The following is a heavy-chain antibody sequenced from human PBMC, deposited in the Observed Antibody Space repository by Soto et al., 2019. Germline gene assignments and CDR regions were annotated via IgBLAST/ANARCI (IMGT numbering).Heavy chain of an antibody. J-gene: IGHJ4*02. CDR2: ISYDGSNK. CDR3: ARDLVGVAPYYFDY. Sequence: QVQLVESGGGVVQPGRSLRLSCAASGFTFSSYAMHWVRQAPGKGLECVAVISYDGSNKYYADSVKGRFTISRDNSKNTLYLQMNSLRAEDTAVYYCARDLVGVAPYYFDYWGQGTLVTVSS. D-gene: IGHD3-3*01. V-gene: IGHV3-30-3*01. CDR1: GFTFSSYA.